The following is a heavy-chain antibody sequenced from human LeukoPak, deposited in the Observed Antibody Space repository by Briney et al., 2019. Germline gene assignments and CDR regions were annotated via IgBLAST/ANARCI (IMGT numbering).Heavy chain of an antibody. V-gene: IGHV4-39*01. CDR3: ARSYYYDYRQIVY. CDR2: IYYSGST. Sequence: KPSETLSHTCTVSRDSISTSSYYWGWIRQPPGKGLEWLGSIYYSGSTYYNPSLKSRVTISVDTSKNQFSLNLYSVTAADTAVFYCARSYYYDYRQIVYWGQGNPVTVSS. CDR1: RDSISTSSYY. J-gene: IGHJ4*02. D-gene: IGHD3-22*01.